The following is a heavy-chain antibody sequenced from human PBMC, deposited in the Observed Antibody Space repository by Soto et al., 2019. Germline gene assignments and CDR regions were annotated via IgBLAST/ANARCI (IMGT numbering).Heavy chain of an antibody. J-gene: IGHJ4*02. CDR1: GFTFSDYA. D-gene: IGHD6-19*01. CDR3: AKGGRQWLVTSDFNF. CDR2: VSHDGRNT. Sequence: VQLVESGGGVVQPGRSLRLSCAASGFTFSDYAMHWVRQAPGKGLEWVAVVSHDGRNTHYADSVKGRFTISRDSTKNTVSLEMTSLRSEDTAVYYCAKGGRQWLVTSDFNFWGQGALVTVSS. V-gene: IGHV3-30*18.